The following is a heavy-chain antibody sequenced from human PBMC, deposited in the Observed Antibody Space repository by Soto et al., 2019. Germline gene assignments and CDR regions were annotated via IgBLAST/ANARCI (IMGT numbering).Heavy chain of an antibody. D-gene: IGHD2-15*01. V-gene: IGHV4-31*03. CDR3: ARERRADCSGGSCYSTYFDY. CDR2: IYYSGST. Sequence: SETLSLTCTVSGGSISSGGYYWSWIRQHPGKGLEWIGYIYYSGSTYYNPSLKSRVTISVDTSKNQFSLKLSSVTAADTAVYYCARERRADCSGGSCYSTYFDYWGQGTLVTVSS. CDR1: GGSISSGGYY. J-gene: IGHJ4*02.